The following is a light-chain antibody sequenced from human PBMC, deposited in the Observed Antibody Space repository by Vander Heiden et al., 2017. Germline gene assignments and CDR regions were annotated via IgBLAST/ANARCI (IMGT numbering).Light chain of an antibody. CDR2: AKN. J-gene: IGLJ3*02. V-gene: IGLV3-19*01. Sequence: SSELTQDPPVSVALGQTVRITCQGDSLRTYYASWYQQKPGQAPLLVIYAKNNRPSGIPDRFSGSSSGNTASLTITGAQAEDEADYYCNSRDSSGDHLVFGGGTRLTV. CDR1: SLRTYY. CDR3: NSRDSSGDHLV.